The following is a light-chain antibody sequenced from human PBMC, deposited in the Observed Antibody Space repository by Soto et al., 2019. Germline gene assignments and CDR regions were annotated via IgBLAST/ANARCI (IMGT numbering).Light chain of an antibody. CDR1: QSVSSSY. Sequence: EIVLTQSPCTLSLSPWERSTLSCTASQSVSSSYLAWYQQKPGQAPRLIIYGASTRATGIPDRFSGSGSGTDFSLTISRLEPEDFAVYYCQQYGSSILTFGPGTKVVS. CDR3: QQYGSSILT. J-gene: IGKJ3*01. V-gene: IGKV3-20*01. CDR2: GAS.